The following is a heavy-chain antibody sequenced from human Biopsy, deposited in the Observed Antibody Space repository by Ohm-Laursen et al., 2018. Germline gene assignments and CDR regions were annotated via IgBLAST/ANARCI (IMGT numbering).Heavy chain of an antibody. J-gene: IGHJ5*02. D-gene: IGHD3-22*01. CDR3: ARDYDTSGYYYVS. CDR2: IYYSVMT. CDR1: GDSVTKYY. V-gene: IGHV4-59*02. Sequence: PSQTLSLTCAVSGDSVTKYYWSRIRQPPGKGLEWIGHIYYSVMTNYNPSLQSRVSISVDTSRNQVSLTLSSVTAADTAVYYCARDYDTSGYYYVSWGQGTLVTVSS.